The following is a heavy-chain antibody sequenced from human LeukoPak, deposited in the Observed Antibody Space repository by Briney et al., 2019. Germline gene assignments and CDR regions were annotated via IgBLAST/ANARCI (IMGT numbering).Heavy chain of an antibody. J-gene: IGHJ4*02. CDR3: ARGPTYDYVWGSYRSSSYFDY. D-gene: IGHD3-16*02. CDR1: GGTFSSYA. V-gene: IGHV1-69*06. Sequence: SVKVSCKASGGTFSSYAISWVRQAPGQGLEWMGGIIPIFGTANYAQKFQSRVTITADKSTSTAYMELSSLRSEDTAVYYCARGPTYDYVWGSYRSSSYFDYWGQGTLVTVSS. CDR2: IIPIFGTA.